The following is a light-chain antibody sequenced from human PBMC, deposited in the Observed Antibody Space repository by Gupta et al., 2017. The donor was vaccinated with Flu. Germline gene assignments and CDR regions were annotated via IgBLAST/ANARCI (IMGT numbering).Light chain of an antibody. CDR1: QRIDNC. CDR2: KAS. CDR3: QQYSSYAVT. V-gene: IGKV1-5*03. J-gene: IGKJ1*01. Sequence: IPLTQSPSTLSSSVGDRVTITCRASQRIDNCLAWYQQKAGKVPKLLIYKASTLQSWVPSRFSGSGSGTEFTLTISSLQPDDFATYYCQQYSSYAVTFGQGTKVEIK.